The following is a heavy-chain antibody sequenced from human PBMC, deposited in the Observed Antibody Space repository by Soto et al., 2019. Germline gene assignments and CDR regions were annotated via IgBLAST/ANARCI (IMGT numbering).Heavy chain of an antibody. Sequence: EAQLVESGGGLVQPGGSLRLSCAASGFTFSSYWMHWFRQAPGKVLVWVSRIKTDGSIITYADSVQGRFTISRDNGKNTLYLHMDSLRAEDTAVYYCARVGSGYSHFDYWGQGTLVTVPS. V-gene: IGHV3-74*01. CDR1: GFTFSSYW. J-gene: IGHJ4*02. CDR2: IKTDGSII. CDR3: ARVGSGYSHFDY. D-gene: IGHD5-12*01.